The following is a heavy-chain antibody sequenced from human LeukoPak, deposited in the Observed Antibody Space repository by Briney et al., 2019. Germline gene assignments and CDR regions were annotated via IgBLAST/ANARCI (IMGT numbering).Heavy chain of an antibody. D-gene: IGHD3-22*01. J-gene: IGHJ4*02. CDR3: ARHQGSSGYYPRPFDY. Sequence: PSETLSLTCTVSGGSISSSSYYWGWIRQPPGEGLEWIGSIYYSGSTYYNPSLKSRVTISVDTSKNQFSLKLSSVTAADTAVYYCARHQGSSGYYPRPFDYWGQGTLVTVSS. CDR1: GGSISSSSYY. V-gene: IGHV4-39*01. CDR2: IYYSGST.